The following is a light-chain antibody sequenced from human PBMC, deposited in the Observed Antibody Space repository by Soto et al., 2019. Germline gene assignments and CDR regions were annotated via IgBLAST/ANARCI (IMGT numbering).Light chain of an antibody. CDR2: DASSGTP. V-gene: IGKV3D-20*02. CDR3: QQRSNWPPIT. Sequence: EMVLTQSPGILYLSPGDRATLSCRASQTISSGFLAWYQQKVGQAPRLLIYDASSGTPSRATGIPDRFSGSGSGTDFALTISSLEPEDFAVYYCQQRSNWPPITFGQGTRLEIK. J-gene: IGKJ5*01. CDR1: QTISSGF.